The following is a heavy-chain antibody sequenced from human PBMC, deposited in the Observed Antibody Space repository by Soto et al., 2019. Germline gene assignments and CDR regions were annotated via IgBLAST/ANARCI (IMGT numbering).Heavy chain of an antibody. V-gene: IGHV1-2*04. Sequence: GASVKGSCQASGYTFTGYYMHWGGPAPGQRVEGVGWVNTNSGGTNYAQKCQGWVTMTRETSISTAYMELSSLRSEDTAVYYCARVLSWASYYDFWSGYYNYFYYGMDVWGQGTTVTVSS. CDR3: ARVLSWASYYDFWSGYYNYFYYGMDV. J-gene: IGHJ6*02. D-gene: IGHD3-3*01. CDR2: VNTNSGGT. CDR1: GYTFTGYY.